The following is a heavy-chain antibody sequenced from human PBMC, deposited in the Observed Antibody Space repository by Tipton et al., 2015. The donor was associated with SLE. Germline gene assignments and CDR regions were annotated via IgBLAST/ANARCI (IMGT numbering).Heavy chain of an antibody. CDR1: GGSISSSSYY. CDR3: ARESQYYASSATTVAFDI. J-gene: IGHJ3*02. V-gene: IGHV4-39*07. D-gene: IGHD3-22*01. Sequence: TLSLTCTVSGGSISSSSYYWGWIRQPPGKGLEWIGSIYYSGSTYYNPSLKSRVTMSVDTSKNQFSLKLSSVTAADTAMYYCARESQYYASSATTVAFDIWGQGTMVTVSS. CDR2: IYYSGST.